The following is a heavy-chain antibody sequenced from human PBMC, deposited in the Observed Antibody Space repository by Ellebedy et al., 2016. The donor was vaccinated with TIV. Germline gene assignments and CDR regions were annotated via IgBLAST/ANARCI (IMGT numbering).Heavy chain of an antibody. CDR3: VRTGRPWFDY. Sequence: PGGSLRLSCAASGFTISNYAMSWVRQAPGKGLEWVSSISRSGDSTYYADSVKGRFTVSRDDAKNSLYLHMNSLKAEDTAVYYCVRTGRPWFDYWGQGTLVTVSS. D-gene: IGHD1-1*01. CDR2: ISRSGDST. CDR1: GFTISNYA. J-gene: IGHJ4*02. V-gene: IGHV3-23*01.